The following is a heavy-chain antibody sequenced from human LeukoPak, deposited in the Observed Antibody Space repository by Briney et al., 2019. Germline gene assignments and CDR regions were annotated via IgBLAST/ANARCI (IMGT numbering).Heavy chain of an antibody. J-gene: IGHJ6*02. Sequence: GGSLRLSCAASGFTFEDHVMHWVRQAPGKGLEWVSSISWSGDRMGYADAVKGRFTISRDNAKNSLFLQMNSLRAEDTAVYYCAKDPLLWFGDYYYGMDVWGQGTTVTVSS. CDR3: AKDPLLWFGDYYYGMDV. D-gene: IGHD3-10*01. CDR1: GFTFEDHV. V-gene: IGHV3-9*01. CDR2: ISWSGDRM.